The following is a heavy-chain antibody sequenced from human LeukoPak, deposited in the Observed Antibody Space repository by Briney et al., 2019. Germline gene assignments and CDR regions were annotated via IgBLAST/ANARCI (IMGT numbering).Heavy chain of an antibody. Sequence: GGSLRLSCAASGFTFSSYAMHWVRQAPGKGLEWVAVISYDGSNKYYADSVKGRFTISRDNAKNSLYLQMNSLRAEDTAVYYCAKYGSGSYPRDYFDYWGQGTLVTVSS. CDR3: AKYGSGSYPRDYFDY. J-gene: IGHJ4*02. D-gene: IGHD3-10*01. V-gene: IGHV3-30*04. CDR2: ISYDGSNK. CDR1: GFTFSSYA.